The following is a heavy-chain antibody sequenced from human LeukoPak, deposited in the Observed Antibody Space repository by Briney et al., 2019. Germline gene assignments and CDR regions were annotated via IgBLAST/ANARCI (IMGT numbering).Heavy chain of an antibody. CDR2: ISSMSGTI. CDR1: GFTFSSDS. CDR3: ARVGYAFDI. Sequence: GGSLRLSCVASGFTFSSDSMNWVRQAPGKGRWWGSYISSMSGTIYYAHSVKGRVTISRDNAKTSLYLKMSSLRDEDTAVYYCARVGYAFDIWGQGTMVTVSS. V-gene: IGHV3-48*02. J-gene: IGHJ3*02.